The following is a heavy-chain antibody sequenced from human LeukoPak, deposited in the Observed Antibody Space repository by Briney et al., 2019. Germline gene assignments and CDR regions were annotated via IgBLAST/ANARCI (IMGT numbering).Heavy chain of an antibody. CDR1: GFNVNDNY. CDR3: TRGYYYDSSGYYGLDY. D-gene: IGHD3-22*01. V-gene: IGHV3-53*04. Sequence: GGSLRLSCAASGFNVNDNYMTWVRQAPGKGLEWVSVTYSGGATGYADAVKGRFTISRSNSKNTMFLQMNSLRVDDTAVYYCTRGYYYDSSGYYGLDYWGQGTRVTVSP. CDR2: TYSGGAT. J-gene: IGHJ4*02.